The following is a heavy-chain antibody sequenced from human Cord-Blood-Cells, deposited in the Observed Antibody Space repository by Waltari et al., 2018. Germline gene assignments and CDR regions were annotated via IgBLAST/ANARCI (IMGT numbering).Heavy chain of an antibody. CDR3: ARETVGESDY. J-gene: IGHJ4*02. D-gene: IGHD1-26*01. CDR1: GFTFSSYS. Sequence: EVQLVESGGGLVQPGGSLRLSCAASGFTFSSYSMNWVRQAPGKGLELVSYISSSSSTIDYADSVKGRFTISRDNAKNSLYLQMNSLRDEDTAVYYCARETVGESDYWGQGTLVTVSS. CDR2: ISSSSSTI. V-gene: IGHV3-48*02.